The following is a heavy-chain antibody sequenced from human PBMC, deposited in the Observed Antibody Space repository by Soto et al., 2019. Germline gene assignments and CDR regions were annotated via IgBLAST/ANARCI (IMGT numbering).Heavy chain of an antibody. Sequence: QVQLQESGPGLVKPSQTLSLTCTVSGGSTSSGDYYWSWIRQPPGKGLERIGNIYYSGSTNYNPSLKSGVAMSVDTSKNQFSLKLSSVIAADTAVYYCARVVNYFGSGTYYNPIDYWGQGTLVTVSS. CDR1: GGSTSSGDYY. CDR2: IYYSGST. V-gene: IGHV4-30-4*01. J-gene: IGHJ4*02. CDR3: ARVVNYFGSGTYYNPIDY. D-gene: IGHD3-10*01.